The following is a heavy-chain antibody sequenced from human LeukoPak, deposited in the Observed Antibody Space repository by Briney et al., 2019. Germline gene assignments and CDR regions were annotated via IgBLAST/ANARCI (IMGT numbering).Heavy chain of an antibody. Sequence: GGSLRLSCAASGFTFSSYGMHWVRQAPGKGLEWVALISYDGSNKYSADSVKGRFTISRDNSKNTLYLQMNSLRPEDTAVYYCARDDYYDSSGYPLPDYWGQGTLVTVSS. V-gene: IGHV3-30*03. CDR1: GFTFSSYG. D-gene: IGHD3-22*01. CDR2: ISYDGSNK. J-gene: IGHJ4*02. CDR3: ARDDYYDSSGYPLPDY.